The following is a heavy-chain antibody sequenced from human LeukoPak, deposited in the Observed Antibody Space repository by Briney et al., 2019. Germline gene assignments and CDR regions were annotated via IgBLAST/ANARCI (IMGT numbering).Heavy chain of an antibody. CDR2: INANNGNT. Sequence: EASVKVSCKASGYTFTSYGISWVRQAPGQGLEWMGWINANNGNTNYAQKLQGRVTMTTDTSTRTAYMELRSLRSDDTAVYYCARVKYGSGSYSDEYFQHWGQGTLVSVSS. CDR3: ARVKYGSGSYSDEYFQH. D-gene: IGHD3-10*01. CDR1: GYTFTSYG. V-gene: IGHV1-18*01. J-gene: IGHJ1*01.